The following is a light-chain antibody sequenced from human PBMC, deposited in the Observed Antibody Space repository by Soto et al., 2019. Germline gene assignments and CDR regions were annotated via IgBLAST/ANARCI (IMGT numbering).Light chain of an antibody. CDR2: QVT. J-gene: IGLJ2*01. V-gene: IGLV2-14*01. CDR1: SSDVGNYNY. Sequence: QSALTQPASVSGSPGQSITISCTGTSSDVGNYNYVSWYQETPGKAPRLIIYQVTNRPSGVSNRFSGSKSGNTASLTISGLQADDEADYYCTSFSTGSSYVIFGGGTKVTV. CDR3: TSFSTGSSYVI.